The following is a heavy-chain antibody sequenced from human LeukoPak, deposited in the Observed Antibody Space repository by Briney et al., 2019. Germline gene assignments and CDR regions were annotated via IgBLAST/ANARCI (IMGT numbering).Heavy chain of an antibody. J-gene: IGHJ6*02. Sequence: GGSLRLSCAASGSRFTFSSYAMTWVRQAPGKGLEWVSVIYSGGSTYYADSVKGRFTISRDNSKNTLYLQMNSLRAEDTAVYYCARASSGWNYGMDVWGQGTTVTVSS. CDR1: GSRFTFSSYA. D-gene: IGHD6-19*01. V-gene: IGHV3-53*01. CDR3: ARASSGWNYGMDV. CDR2: IYSGGST.